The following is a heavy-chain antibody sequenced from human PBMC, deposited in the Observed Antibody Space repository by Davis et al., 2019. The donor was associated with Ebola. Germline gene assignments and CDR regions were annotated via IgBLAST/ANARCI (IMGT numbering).Heavy chain of an antibody. CDR2: INHSGST. D-gene: IGHD2-15*01. CDR3: AKGAVVAAIAGFVWFDP. CDR1: GGSFSGYY. Sequence: MPSETLSLTCAVYGGSFSGYYWSWIRQPPGKGPEWIGEINHSGSTNYNPSLKSRVTMSVDTSKNQFSLKLSSVTAADTAVYYCAKGAVVAAIAGFVWFDPWGQGTLVTVSS. J-gene: IGHJ5*02. V-gene: IGHV4-34*01.